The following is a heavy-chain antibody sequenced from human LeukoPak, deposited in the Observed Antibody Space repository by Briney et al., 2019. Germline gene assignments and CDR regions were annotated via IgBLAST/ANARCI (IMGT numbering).Heavy chain of an antibody. CDR1: GGSISSSSYY. Sequence: PSETLSLTCTVSGGSISSSSYYWGWIRQPPGKGLEWIGSIYYSGSTYYNPSLKSRVTISVDTSKNQFSLKLSSVTAADTAVYYCASYDFWSGYYPISNYFDYWGQGTLVTVSS. D-gene: IGHD3-3*01. V-gene: IGHV4-39*01. CDR2: IYYSGST. CDR3: ASYDFWSGYYPISNYFDY. J-gene: IGHJ4*02.